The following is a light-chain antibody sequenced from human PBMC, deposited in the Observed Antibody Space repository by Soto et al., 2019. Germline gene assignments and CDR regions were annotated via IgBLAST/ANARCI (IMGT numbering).Light chain of an antibody. CDR3: QSYDSSLSGSV. J-gene: IGLJ2*01. CDR2: GNS. V-gene: IGLV1-40*01. CDR1: SSNIGAGYD. Sequence: QSVLTQPPSVSGAPGQRVTISCAGSSSNIGAGYDVHWYQQLPGTAHKLLIYGNSNRPSGVPDRYSGSKSGTSASLAITGLQAEDEAGDYCQSYDSSLSGSVFGGGTKVTFL.